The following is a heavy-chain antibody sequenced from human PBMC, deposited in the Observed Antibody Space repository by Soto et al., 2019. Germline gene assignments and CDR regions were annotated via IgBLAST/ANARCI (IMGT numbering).Heavy chain of an antibody. CDR3: AREGMELRRGAFDI. CDR2: ISAYNGNT. D-gene: IGHD1-7*01. V-gene: IGHV1-18*01. Sequence: SVKVSCKASGYTFTSYGISWVSKAPGQGLEWMGWISAYNGNTNYAQKLQGRVTMTTDTSTSTAYMELRSLRSDDTAVYYSAREGMELRRGAFDIWGQGTMVTVS. J-gene: IGHJ3*02. CDR1: GYTFTSYG.